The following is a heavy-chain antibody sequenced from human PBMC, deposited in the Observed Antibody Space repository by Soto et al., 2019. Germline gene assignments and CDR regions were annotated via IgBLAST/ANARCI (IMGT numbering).Heavy chain of an antibody. Sequence: GASVKVSCKASGYTFTSYDINWVRQATGQGLEWMGWMNPNSGNTGYAQKFQGRVTMTRNTSISTAYMELSSLRSEDTAVYYCARGVKKRPDIAARRRIRYYYYGMDVWGQGTTVTVSS. J-gene: IGHJ6*02. D-gene: IGHD6-6*01. CDR2: MNPNSGNT. CDR3: ARGVKKRPDIAARRRIRYYYYGMDV. CDR1: GYTFTSYD. V-gene: IGHV1-8*01.